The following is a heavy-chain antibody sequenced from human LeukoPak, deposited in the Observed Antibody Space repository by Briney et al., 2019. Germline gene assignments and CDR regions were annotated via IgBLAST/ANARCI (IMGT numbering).Heavy chain of an antibody. Sequence: GGSLRLSCAASGFTFSSYSMHWVRQAPGKGPEWVSSITSSSSYIFYADSVKGRFTVSRDDATNSVYLEMNSLRAEDTAVYYCARGGDKRLARNWFDPWGQGTVVTVSS. V-gene: IGHV3-21*01. CDR1: GFTFSSYS. D-gene: IGHD3-16*01. J-gene: IGHJ5*02. CDR3: ARGGDKRLARNWFDP. CDR2: ITSSSSYI.